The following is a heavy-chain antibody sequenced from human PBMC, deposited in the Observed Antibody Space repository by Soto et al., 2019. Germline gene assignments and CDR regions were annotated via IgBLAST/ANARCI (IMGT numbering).Heavy chain of an antibody. CDR3: ARHYSAMGV. J-gene: IGHJ6*02. CDR1: GFTVSSDS. CDR2: IYSDNNT. Sequence: EVQLVETGGDLIQPGGSLRLSCAASGFTVSSDSMTWVRQAPGKGLEWISIIYSDNNTDYADSVKGRFSISRDTSKKILYLQMNSLRAEDTAEYYCARHYSAMGVWGQGTTVNVS. V-gene: IGHV3-53*02.